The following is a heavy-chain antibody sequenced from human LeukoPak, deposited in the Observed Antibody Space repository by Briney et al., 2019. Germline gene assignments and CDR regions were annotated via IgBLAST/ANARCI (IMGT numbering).Heavy chain of an antibody. CDR3: AKEHGGSSWYEDAFDI. J-gene: IGHJ3*02. D-gene: IGHD6-13*01. Sequence: GGSLRLSCAASGFTVSSNYMSWVRQAPGKGLEWVSVIYSGGSTYYADSVKGRFTISRDNSKNTLYLQMNSLRAEDTAVYYCAKEHGGSSWYEDAFDIWGQGTMVTVSS. CDR1: GFTVSSNY. CDR2: IYSGGST. V-gene: IGHV3-53*01.